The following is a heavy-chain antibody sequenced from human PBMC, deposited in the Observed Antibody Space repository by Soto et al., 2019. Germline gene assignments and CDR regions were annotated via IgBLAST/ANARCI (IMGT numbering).Heavy chain of an antibody. V-gene: IGHV3-23*01. J-gene: IGHJ4*02. CDR3: AIGVGDFYDSSAFCKPLRH. Sequence: DVQLLESGGGFVQPGGSLRLSCRASGFIFSTYALTWVRQGPGKGLEWVSFISASGGGRHYIDSVKGRFTIARDNSKSTLYLQLNSLRAEDTAVYYCAIGVGDFYDSSAFCKPLRHWGQGTLVTVSS. CDR1: GFIFSTYA. CDR2: ISASGGGR. D-gene: IGHD3-22*01.